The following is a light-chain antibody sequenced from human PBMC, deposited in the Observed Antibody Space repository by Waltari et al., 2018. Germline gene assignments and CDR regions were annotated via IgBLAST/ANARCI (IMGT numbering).Light chain of an antibody. Sequence: QSALTQPASVSGSPGQSITISCTGTSSDVGRYNLVSWYKQHPGKAPKLMIYEVTKRPSGVSYRFSGSKSGNTASLTISGLQAEDEADYYCCSYASSSTVVFGGGTKLTVL. CDR1: SSDVGRYNL. CDR2: EVT. V-gene: IGLV2-23*02. CDR3: CSYASSSTVV. J-gene: IGLJ3*02.